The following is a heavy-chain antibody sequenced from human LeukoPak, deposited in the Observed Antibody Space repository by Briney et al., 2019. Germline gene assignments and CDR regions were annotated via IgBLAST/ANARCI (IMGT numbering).Heavy chain of an antibody. CDR2: ISYDGSNK. CDR1: GFTFSSYA. V-gene: IGHV3-30-3*01. J-gene: IGHJ3*02. D-gene: IGHD6-19*01. Sequence: GGSLRLSCAASGFTFSSYAIHWVRQAPGKGLEWVAVISYDGSNKYYADSVKGRFTISRDNSKNTLYLQMNSLRAEDTAVYYCTRAVAGGGAFDIWGQGTMVTVSS. CDR3: TRAVAGGGAFDI.